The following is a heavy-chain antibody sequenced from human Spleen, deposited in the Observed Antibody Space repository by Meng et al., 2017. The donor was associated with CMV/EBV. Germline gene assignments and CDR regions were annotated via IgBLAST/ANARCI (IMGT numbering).Heavy chain of an antibody. V-gene: IGHV4-59*12. CDR2: ITYTGYI. Sequence: GSLRLSCTVSGASISANNWSWSRRPPGKGLEYIGAITYTGYIEYNPSLKGRVAISLDTSKNQFSLKLTSLTAADTSVYYCARLKEKVSTFKRFYYGMDVWGQGTTVTVSS. D-gene: IGHD4-17*01. CDR1: GASISANN. CDR3: ARLKEKVSTFKRFYYGMDV. J-gene: IGHJ6*02.